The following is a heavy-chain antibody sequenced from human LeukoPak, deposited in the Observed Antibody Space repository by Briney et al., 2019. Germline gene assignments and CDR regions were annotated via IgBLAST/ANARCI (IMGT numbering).Heavy chain of an antibody. CDR2: IKIKIDGGTT. Sequence: PGGSLRLSCAASGFTFSHAWMTWVRQAPGKGLEWVGRIKIKIDGGTTVYAAPVKGRFTISRDDSKNTMYLQMNSLKTEDTAVYYCTTDPEQWLVWLDYWGQGTLVTVSS. J-gene: IGHJ4*02. CDR3: TTDPEQWLVWLDY. V-gene: IGHV3-15*01. CDR1: GFTFSHAW. D-gene: IGHD6-19*01.